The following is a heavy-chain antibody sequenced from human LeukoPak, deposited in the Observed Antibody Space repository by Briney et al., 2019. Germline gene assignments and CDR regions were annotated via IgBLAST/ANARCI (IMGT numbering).Heavy chain of an antibody. V-gene: IGHV4-39*01. CDR3: AGEYSSSWYPGWFDP. J-gene: IGHJ5*02. Sequence: PSETLSLTCTVSGGSISSSGYYWGWIRQPPGKGLEWIGSVDYTGITSHSPSLKSRVTISVDTSKNQFSLKVSSVSAADTGVYYCAGEYSSSWYPGWFDPWGQGTLVTVSS. D-gene: IGHD6-13*01. CDR2: VDYTGIT. CDR1: GGSISSSGYY.